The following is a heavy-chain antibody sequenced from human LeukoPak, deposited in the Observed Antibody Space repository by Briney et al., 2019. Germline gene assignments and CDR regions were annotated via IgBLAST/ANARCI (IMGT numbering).Heavy chain of an antibody. D-gene: IGHD3-22*01. J-gene: IGHJ4*02. Sequence: PSETLSLTCTVSGGSISSSSYYWGWIRQPPGKGLEWIGSIYYSGSTYYNPSLKSRVTISVDTSKNQFSLKLSSVTAADTAVYYCASQSRWRNDSSGYYYVFLDYWGQGTLVTVSS. CDR1: GGSISSSSYY. CDR3: ASQSRWRNDSSGYYYVFLDY. CDR2: IYYSGST. V-gene: IGHV4-39*07.